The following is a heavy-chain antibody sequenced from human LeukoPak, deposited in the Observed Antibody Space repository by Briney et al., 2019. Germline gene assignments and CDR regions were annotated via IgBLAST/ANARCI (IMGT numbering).Heavy chain of an antibody. V-gene: IGHV4-39*01. Sequence: SETLSLTCNVSGVSISSSSYYWGWIRQPPGKGLEWIGSIYYTGSTYYNPSLKSRVTISVDTSKNQFSLKLSSVTAADTAVYYCARLHYGGNYGYYYYYMDVWGEGTTVTISS. CDR2: IYYTGST. J-gene: IGHJ6*03. CDR3: ARLHYGGNYGYYYYYMDV. D-gene: IGHD4-23*01. CDR1: GVSISSSSYY.